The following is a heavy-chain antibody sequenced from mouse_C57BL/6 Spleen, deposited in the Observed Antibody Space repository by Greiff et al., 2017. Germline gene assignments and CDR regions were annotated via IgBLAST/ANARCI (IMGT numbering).Heavy chain of an antibody. D-gene: IGHD1-1*01. Sequence: VQLQQSGPELVKPGASVKISCKASGYSFTGYYMNWVKQSPEKSLEWIGEINPSTGGTTYNQKFKAKATLTVDKSSSTAYMQLSSLTSEDSAVYYCAMRRITTVVAGFDYWGQGTTLTVSS. CDR1: GYSFTGYY. CDR3: AMRRITTVVAGFDY. CDR2: INPSTGGT. V-gene: IGHV1-42*01. J-gene: IGHJ2*01.